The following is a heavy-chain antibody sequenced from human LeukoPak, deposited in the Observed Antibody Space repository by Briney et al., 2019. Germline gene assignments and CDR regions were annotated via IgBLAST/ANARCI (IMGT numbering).Heavy chain of an antibody. CDR3: TKSGTAIVGTTAAYYFDY. V-gene: IGHV3-49*04. CDR1: GFTFGDYA. D-gene: IGHD1-26*01. J-gene: IGHJ4*02. CDR2: IRSKGYGGTA. Sequence: GGSLRLSCTASGFTFGDYAMSWVRQAPGKGLEWVGFIRSKGYGGTAEYAASVKGRFTISRDDSKSIAYLQMNSLKTEDTAVYYCTKSGTAIVGTTAAYYFDYWGQGTLVTVSS.